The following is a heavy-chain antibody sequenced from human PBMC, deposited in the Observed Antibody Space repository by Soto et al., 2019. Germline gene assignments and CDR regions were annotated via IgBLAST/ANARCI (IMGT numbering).Heavy chain of an antibody. CDR2: INHSGST. J-gene: IGHJ4*02. CDR1: SSSFSGYY. CDR3: AKESGVRVSQNFDY. Sequence: SVTLSLTCALNSSSFSGYYWSWIRQPPGKGLEWIGEINHSGSTNYNPSLKSRVTISVDTSKNQFSLKLSSVTAADTAVYYCAKESGVRVSQNFDYWGQG. V-gene: IGHV4-34*01.